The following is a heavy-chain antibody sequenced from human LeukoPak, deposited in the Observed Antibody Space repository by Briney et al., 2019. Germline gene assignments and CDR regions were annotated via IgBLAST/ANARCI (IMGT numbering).Heavy chain of an antibody. D-gene: IGHD3-22*01. V-gene: IGHV4-39*01. J-gene: IGHJ3*01. CDR2: IYYSGST. CDR3: ARHMTVTYDAFDL. CDR1: GGSINSSSYY. Sequence: SETLSLICTVSGGSINSSSYYWGWIRQPPGKGMEWIGSIYYSGSTYYNPSLKSRVTISVDTSKNRFSLKLNSVTAADTAVYYCARHMTVTYDAFDLWGQGTIVTVSS.